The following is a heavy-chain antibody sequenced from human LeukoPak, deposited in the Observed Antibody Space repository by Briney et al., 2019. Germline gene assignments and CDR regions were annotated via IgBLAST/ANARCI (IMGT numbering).Heavy chain of an antibody. CDR1: GFTFSDHY. CDR2: TRNKANSYTT. J-gene: IGHJ5*02. D-gene: IGHD3-22*01. CDR3: ARVLYYYDSSGYLDP. V-gene: IGHV3-72*01. Sequence: PGGSLRLSCAASGFTFSDHYMDWVRQAPGKGLEWVGRTRNKANSYTTEYAASVKGRFTISRDDSKNSLYLQINSLKTEDTAVYHCARVLYYYDSSGYLDPWGQGTLVTVSS.